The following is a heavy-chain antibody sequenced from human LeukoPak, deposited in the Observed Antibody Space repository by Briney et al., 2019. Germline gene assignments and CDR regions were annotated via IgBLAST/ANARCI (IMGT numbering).Heavy chain of an antibody. CDR1: GGSISSGSYY. Sequence: SETLSLTYTVSGGSISSGSYYWSWIRQPAGKGLEWIGRIYTSGSTNYNPSLKSRVTISVDTSKNQFSLKLSSVTAADTAVYYCARVPSGYYGSGPDYGMDVWGQGTTVTVSS. CDR2: IYTSGST. CDR3: ARVPSGYYGSGPDYGMDV. V-gene: IGHV4-61*02. D-gene: IGHD3-10*01. J-gene: IGHJ6*02.